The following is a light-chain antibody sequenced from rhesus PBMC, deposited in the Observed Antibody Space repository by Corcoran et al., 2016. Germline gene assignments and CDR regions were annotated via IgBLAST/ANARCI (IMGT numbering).Light chain of an antibody. CDR1: QGISSW. Sequence: DIQMTQSPSSLSASVGDTVTITCQASQGISSWLAWYPQKPGKAPKLLIYKASSLQSGVPSRFSGSGSGTDFTLTISSLQPEDFATYYCLQYSSSPYSFGQGTKVEIK. V-gene: IGKV1-22*01. CDR2: KAS. J-gene: IGKJ2*01. CDR3: LQYSSSPYS.